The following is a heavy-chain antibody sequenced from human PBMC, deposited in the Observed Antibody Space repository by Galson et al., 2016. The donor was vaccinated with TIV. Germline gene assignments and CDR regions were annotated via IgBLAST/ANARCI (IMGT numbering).Heavy chain of an antibody. CDR1: GGIFRSDA. CDR3: AILPSYYGSGNHWFDP. V-gene: IGHV1-69*13. Sequence: SVKVSCKASGGIFRSDAISWVRQAPGQGLEWMGRIIAIFGTANYAQKFQGRVTITADESTNTVYLELSSLTSEDTAVYYCAILPSYYGSGNHWFDPWGQGTLVTVSS. D-gene: IGHD3-10*01. J-gene: IGHJ5*02. CDR2: IIAIFGTA.